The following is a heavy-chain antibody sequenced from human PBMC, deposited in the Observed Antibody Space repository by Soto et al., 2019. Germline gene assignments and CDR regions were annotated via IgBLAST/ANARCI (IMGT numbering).Heavy chain of an antibody. Sequence: SETLSLTCTVSGGSISSYYWSWIRQPPGKGLEWIGYIYYSGSTNYNPSLKSRVTISVDTSKNQFSLKLSSVTAADTAVYYCAREYYYDSSGYYPNWGQGTLVTVSS. CDR1: GGSISSYY. J-gene: IGHJ4*02. CDR2: IYYSGST. V-gene: IGHV4-59*01. D-gene: IGHD3-22*01. CDR3: AREYYYDSSGYYPN.